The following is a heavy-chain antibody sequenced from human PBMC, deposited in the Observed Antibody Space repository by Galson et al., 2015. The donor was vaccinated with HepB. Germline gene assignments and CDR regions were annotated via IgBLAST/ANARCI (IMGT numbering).Heavy chain of an antibody. CDR1: GGSISSYY. V-gene: IGHV4-59*01. D-gene: IGHD3-10*01. CDR3: ARAYRDYYGSGSHIFDY. Sequence: SETLSLTCTVSGGSISSYYWSWIRQPPGEGLEWVGYIYYSGSTNYNPSLKSRVTISVDTSKNQFSLKLSSVTAADTAVYYCARAYRDYYGSGSHIFDYWGQGTLVTVSS. CDR2: IYYSGST. J-gene: IGHJ4*02.